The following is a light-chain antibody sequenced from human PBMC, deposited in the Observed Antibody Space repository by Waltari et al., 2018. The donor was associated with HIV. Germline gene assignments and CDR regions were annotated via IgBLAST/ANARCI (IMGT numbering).Light chain of an antibody. CDR1: QSVASSC. CDR3: QQYGSSAIT. CDR2: GAS. V-gene: IGKV3-20*01. J-gene: IGKJ5*01. Sequence: EILLTQSPDPLSLSPGERATLSCRASQSVASSCLAWYQQKPGQAPRLLIYGASRRATGVPDSISGSGSGTDFTLTISRLQPEDSAVYYCQQYGSSAITFGQGTRLEIK.